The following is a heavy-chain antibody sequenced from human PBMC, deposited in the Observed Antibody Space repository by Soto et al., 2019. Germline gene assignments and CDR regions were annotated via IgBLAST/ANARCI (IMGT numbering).Heavy chain of an antibody. CDR2: ISSSGGFI. CDR1: GLTFSSYS. V-gene: IGHV3-21*01. J-gene: IGHJ1*01. CDR3: ARGEGGASYSWYFHH. D-gene: IGHD2-21*01. Sequence: PGGSLRLSCVASGLTFSSYSMTWVRQAPGKGLEWVSSISSSGGFINYADSARGRFTISRDNAKNSLYLQVNSLRAEDTAVYYCARGEGGASYSWYFHHWGQGTLVTVSS.